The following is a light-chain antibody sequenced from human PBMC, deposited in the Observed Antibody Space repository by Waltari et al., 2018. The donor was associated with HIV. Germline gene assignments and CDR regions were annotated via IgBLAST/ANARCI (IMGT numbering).Light chain of an antibody. CDR1: QNIKSN. Sequence: DIVMTQSPATLSVSPGERATLSCRASQNIKSNLAWFQQLPGKAPRLLISAASSRAMDIPPRFRGSGSGTDFTLTISSLQSEDFAIYYCQEYETWTKTFGQGTKVEMK. CDR2: AAS. J-gene: IGKJ1*01. V-gene: IGKV3-15*01. CDR3: QEYETWTKT.